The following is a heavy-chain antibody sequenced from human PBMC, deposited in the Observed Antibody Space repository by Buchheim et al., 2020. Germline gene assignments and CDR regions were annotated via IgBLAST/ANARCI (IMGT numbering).Heavy chain of an antibody. CDR2: IYHSGST. J-gene: IGHJ4*02. Sequence: QLQLQESGSGLVKPSQTLSLTCAVSGGSISSGGYSWSWIRQPPGKGLEWIGYIYHSGSTYYNPSLKSRVTIPVERSKNPFSLKLSAVTAADTAVYYCARVEDGGNSDYYYFDYWGQGTL. CDR1: GGSISSGGYS. V-gene: IGHV4-30-2*01. D-gene: IGHD4-23*01. CDR3: ARVEDGGNSDYYYFDY.